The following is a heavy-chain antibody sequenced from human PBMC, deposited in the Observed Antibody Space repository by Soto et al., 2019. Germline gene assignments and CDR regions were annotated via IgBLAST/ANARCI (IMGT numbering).Heavy chain of an antibody. Sequence: QVQLVQSGAEVKKPGSSVKVSCKASGGTFSSYAISWVRQAPGRGLEWMGGIIPIFGTANYAQKFQGRVTITADESTSTAYMELSSLRSEDTAVYYCARINSSGWYEAIDYWGQGTLVTVSS. D-gene: IGHD6-19*01. V-gene: IGHV1-69*12. CDR3: ARINSSGWYEAIDY. CDR1: GGTFSSYA. CDR2: IIPIFGTA. J-gene: IGHJ4*02.